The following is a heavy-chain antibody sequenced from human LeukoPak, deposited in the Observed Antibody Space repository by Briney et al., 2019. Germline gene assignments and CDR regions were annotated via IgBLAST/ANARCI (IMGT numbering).Heavy chain of an antibody. V-gene: IGHV4-39*01. CDR3: ARHGYYGLEGGFDY. CDR1: GGSISSSSYY. Sequence: KPSETLSLTCTVSGGSISSSSYYWGWIRRPPGKGLEWIGNIYYSGSTYYNPSLKSRVTISVDTSKNQFSLKLSSVTAADTAVYYCARHGYYGLEGGFDYWGQGTLVTVSS. CDR2: IYYSGST. D-gene: IGHD3-10*01. J-gene: IGHJ4*02.